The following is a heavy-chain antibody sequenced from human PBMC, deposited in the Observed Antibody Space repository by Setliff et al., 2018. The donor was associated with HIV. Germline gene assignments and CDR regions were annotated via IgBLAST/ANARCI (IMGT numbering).Heavy chain of an antibody. J-gene: IGHJ6*02. CDR1: GYSFTSYW. CDR3: ARGSEADHQYYYYGMDV. V-gene: IGHV5-51*01. CDR2: IYPGDSDT. Sequence: PGESLKISCKGSGYSFTSYWIGWVRQMPGKGLEWTGIIYPGDSDTRYSPSFQGQVTISADKSISTAYLQWSSLKASDTAMYYCARGSEADHQYYYYGMDVWGQGTTVTVSS.